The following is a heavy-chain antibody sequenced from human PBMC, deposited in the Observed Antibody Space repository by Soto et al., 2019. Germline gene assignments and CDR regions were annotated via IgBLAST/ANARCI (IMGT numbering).Heavy chain of an antibody. CDR3: ARALPNHITSFGVVEANNFDY. D-gene: IGHD3-3*01. Sequence: QVQLQESGPGLVKPSQTLSLTCTVSGGSISSGGYYWSWIRQHPGKGLEWIGYIYDRGSTYYNPSLKSRVTISVDTSKNQFSLELSSVTAADTAVYYCARALPNHITSFGVVEANNFDYWGQGTLGTVSS. V-gene: IGHV4-31*03. CDR1: GGSISSGGYY. CDR2: IYDRGST. J-gene: IGHJ4*02.